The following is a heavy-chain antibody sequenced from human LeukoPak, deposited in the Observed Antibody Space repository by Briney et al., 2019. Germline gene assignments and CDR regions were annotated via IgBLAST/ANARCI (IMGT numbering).Heavy chain of an antibody. CDR2: IYEGGSP. Sequence: TSETLSLTCTVSGGSISGYYWTWIRQPPGKGLEWIGFIYEGGSPDYNPSLKSRVTISVDTSKNQFSLKLSSVTAADTAVYYCARVRYGDPFDYWGQGTLVTVSS. J-gene: IGHJ4*02. V-gene: IGHV4-59*12. D-gene: IGHD4-17*01. CDR1: GGSISGYY. CDR3: ARVRYGDPFDY.